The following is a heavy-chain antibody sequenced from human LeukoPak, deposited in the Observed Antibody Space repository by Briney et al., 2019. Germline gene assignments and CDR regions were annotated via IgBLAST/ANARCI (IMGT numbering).Heavy chain of an antibody. J-gene: IGHJ5*02. D-gene: IGHD2-2*01. CDR1: GFIFSRDS. V-gene: IGHV3-48*04. CDR3: ARDHHPVEVVVPAANWFDP. Sequence: GGSLRLSCEASGFIFSRDSMNWVRQAPGKGLEWVSYISSSGSTIYYADSVKGRFTISRDNAKNSLYLQMNSLRAEDTAVYYCARDHHPVEVVVPAANWFDPWGQGTLVTVSS. CDR2: ISSSGSTI.